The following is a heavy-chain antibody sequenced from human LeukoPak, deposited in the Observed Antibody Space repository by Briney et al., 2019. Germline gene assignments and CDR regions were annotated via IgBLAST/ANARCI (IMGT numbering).Heavy chain of an antibody. CDR1: GGFISSYY. CDR3: ARTSSSRYLHFDY. D-gene: IGHD6-13*01. Sequence: SETLSLTCTAAGGFISSYYWSWLRQPPGKGLEWSGYIYYSGSTNYNPSLKSRVTISVDTSKNQSSLKLSSVTAADTAVYYCARTSSSRYLHFDYWGQGTLVTVSS. CDR2: IYYSGST. J-gene: IGHJ4*02. V-gene: IGHV4-59*08.